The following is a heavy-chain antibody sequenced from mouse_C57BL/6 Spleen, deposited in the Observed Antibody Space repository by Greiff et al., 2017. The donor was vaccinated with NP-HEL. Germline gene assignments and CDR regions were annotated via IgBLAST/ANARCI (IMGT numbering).Heavy chain of an antibody. V-gene: IGHV1-19*01. CDR1: GYTFTDYY. Sequence: VQLQQSGPVLVKPGASVKMSCKASGYTFTDYYMNWVKQSHGKSLEWIGVINPYNGGTSYNQKFKGKATLTVDKSSSTAYMELNSLTSEDSAVYYCARRSTVVATPYWYFDVWGTGTTVTVSS. J-gene: IGHJ1*03. CDR2: INPYNGGT. D-gene: IGHD1-1*01. CDR3: ARRSTVVATPYWYFDV.